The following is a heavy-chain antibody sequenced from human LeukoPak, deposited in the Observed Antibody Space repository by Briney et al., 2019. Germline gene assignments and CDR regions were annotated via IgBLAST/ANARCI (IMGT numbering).Heavy chain of an antibody. Sequence: SQTLSLTCTVSGGSLSSGGYYSSWIRQHPGKGLEWIGYIYYSGSTYYNPSLKSRVTISVDTSKNQFSLKLSSVTAADTAVYYCARAGFDFWSGYSRYFDYWGQGTLVTVSS. J-gene: IGHJ4*02. CDR3: ARAGFDFWSGYSRYFDY. D-gene: IGHD3-3*01. CDR1: GGSLSSGGYY. CDR2: IYYSGST. V-gene: IGHV4-31*03.